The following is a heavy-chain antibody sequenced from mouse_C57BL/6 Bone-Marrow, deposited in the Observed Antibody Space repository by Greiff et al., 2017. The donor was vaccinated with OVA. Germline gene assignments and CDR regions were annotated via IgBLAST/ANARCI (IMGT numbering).Heavy chain of an antibody. V-gene: IGHV2-2*01. D-gene: IGHD1-1*01. CDR2: IWSGGST. J-gene: IGHJ1*03. Sequence: VMLVESGPGLVQPSQSLSITCTVSGFSLTSYGVHWVRQSPGKGLEWLGVIWSGGSTDYNAAFISRLSISKDNSKSQVFFKMNSLQADDTAIYYCARNPPSYGSSYWYFDVWGTGTTVTVSS. CDR1: GFSLTSYG. CDR3: ARNPPSYGSSYWYFDV.